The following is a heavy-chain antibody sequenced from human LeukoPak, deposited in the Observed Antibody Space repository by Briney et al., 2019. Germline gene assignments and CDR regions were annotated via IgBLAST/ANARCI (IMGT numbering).Heavy chain of an antibody. CDR3: ARLGGILSGYDAFDI. J-gene: IGHJ3*02. D-gene: IGHD3-16*01. Sequence: SETLSLTCTVSGDSMTNHYWSWIRQPPGKGLEWIGYIYYSGSTNYNPSLKSRVTISVDTSKNQFSLKLSSVTAADTAVYYCARLGGILSGYDAFDIWGQGTMVTVSS. CDR1: GDSMTNHY. CDR2: IYYSGST. V-gene: IGHV4-59*11.